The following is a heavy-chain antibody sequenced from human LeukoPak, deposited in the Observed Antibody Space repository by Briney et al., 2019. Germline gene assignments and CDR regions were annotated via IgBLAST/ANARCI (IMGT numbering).Heavy chain of an antibody. CDR3: AREPPDHAATGTGFDY. CDR2: IYYSGST. CDR1: GGSISSSSYY. Sequence: PSETLSLTCTVSGGSISSSSYYWGWIRQPPGTGLEWIGSIYYSGSTYYNPSLKSRVTISVDTSKNQFSLKLSSVTAADTAIYYCAREPPDHAATGTGFDYWGQGTLVTVSS. J-gene: IGHJ4*02. V-gene: IGHV4-39*07. D-gene: IGHD6-13*01.